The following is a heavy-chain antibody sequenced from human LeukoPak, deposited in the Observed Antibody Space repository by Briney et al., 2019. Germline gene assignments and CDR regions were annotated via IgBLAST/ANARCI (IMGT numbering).Heavy chain of an antibody. CDR3: AGDLTTVKDFDL. V-gene: IGHV4-4*02. CDR1: GGSISSSNW. CDR2: IYHSGST. J-gene: IGHJ2*01. Sequence: PSETLSLTCAVSGGSISSSNWWSWVRQPPGKGLEWIGEIYHSGSTNYNPSLKSRVTISVDKSKNQFSLKLSSVTAADTAVYYWAGDLTTVKDFDLWAVAPWSLSPQ. D-gene: IGHD4-17*01.